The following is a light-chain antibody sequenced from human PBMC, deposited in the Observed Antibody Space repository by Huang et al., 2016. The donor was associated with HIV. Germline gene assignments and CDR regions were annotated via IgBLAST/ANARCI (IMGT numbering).Light chain of an antibody. CDR3: MQALQTPRT. Sequence: DIVMTQSPLSLPVTPGEPASISCRSSQCHLHTNGYNYLVWYLQKPGQSPQLLLYLGSIRASGVSDRFSGSGSVVDFTLKISRVEAEDVWVYYCMQALQTPRTFGQGTRLDI. CDR2: LGS. V-gene: IGKV2-28*01. CDR1: QCHLHTNGYNY. J-gene: IGKJ5*01.